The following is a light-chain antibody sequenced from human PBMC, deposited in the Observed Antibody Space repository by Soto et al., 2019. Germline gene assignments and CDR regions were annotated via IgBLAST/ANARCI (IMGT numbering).Light chain of an antibody. CDR1: SSDVGGYNY. Sequence: QSVLTQPASVSGPPGQSITISCTGTSSDVGGYNYVSWYQQHPGKAPKPMIYEVSNRPSGVSNRFSGSKSGNTASLTISGLQAEDEADYYCSSYTSSTTYVFGTGTKV. CDR3: SSYTSSTTYV. V-gene: IGLV2-14*01. J-gene: IGLJ1*01. CDR2: EVS.